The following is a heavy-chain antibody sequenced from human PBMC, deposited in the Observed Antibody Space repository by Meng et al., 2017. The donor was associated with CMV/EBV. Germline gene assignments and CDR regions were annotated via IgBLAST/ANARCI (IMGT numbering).Heavy chain of an antibody. Sequence: SPVKVSCKASGGTFSSYTISWVRQAPGQGLEWMGRIIPILGIANYAQKFQGRVTITADKSTSTAYMELSSLRSEDTAVYYCATEGGSGYGGLDIWGQGTMVTVSS. J-gene: IGHJ3*02. V-gene: IGHV1-69*02. CDR1: GGTFSSYT. CDR3: ATEGGSGYGGLDI. D-gene: IGHD6-25*01. CDR2: IIPILGIA.